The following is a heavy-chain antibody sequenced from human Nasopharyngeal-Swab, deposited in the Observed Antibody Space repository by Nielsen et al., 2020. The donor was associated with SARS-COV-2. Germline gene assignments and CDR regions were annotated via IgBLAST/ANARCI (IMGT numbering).Heavy chain of an antibody. J-gene: IGHJ5*02. Sequence: SETLSLTCAISGDSVTSYYWGWIRQPPGKGLEWIASMYHSGHTYHNLSLKSRVTISVDTSKNQVSLNLTSVTAADTAVYYCARHLSDVDAPMVPWFDPWGQGTLVTVSS. CDR1: GDSVTSYY. V-gene: IGHV4-38-2*01. CDR2: MYHSGHT. CDR3: ARHLSDVDAPMVPWFDP. D-gene: IGHD3-10*01.